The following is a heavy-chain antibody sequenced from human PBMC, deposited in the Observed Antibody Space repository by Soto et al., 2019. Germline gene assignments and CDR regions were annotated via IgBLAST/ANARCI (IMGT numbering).Heavy chain of an antibody. CDR1: NGSISGFY. V-gene: IGHV4-59*12. CDR3: VRVGVGIGNHFDS. J-gene: IGHJ4*02. D-gene: IGHD1-26*01. CDR2: IHYSGRT. Sequence: ETLSLTCSVSNGSISGFYWTWIRQPPGKILEWIGYIHYSGRTDYNPSLTSRATMSVDTSKNQFSLNLKSITAADTAVYYCVRVGVGIGNHFDSWGRGTLVTVSS.